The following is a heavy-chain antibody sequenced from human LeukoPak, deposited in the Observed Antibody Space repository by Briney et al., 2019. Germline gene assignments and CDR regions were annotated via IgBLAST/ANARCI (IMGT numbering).Heavy chain of an antibody. D-gene: IGHD3-3*01. CDR2: IYHSGST. CDR3: ARGRLRFLEWLLGPGDY. V-gene: IGHV4-38-2*02. Sequence: SETLSLTCTVSGYSISSGYYWGWIRQPPGKGLEWIGSIYHSGSTFHNYNPSLKSRVTISTDRSKNQFSLRLSSVTAADTAVYYCARGRLRFLEWLLGPGDYWGQGTLVTVSS. J-gene: IGHJ4*02. CDR1: GYSISSGYY.